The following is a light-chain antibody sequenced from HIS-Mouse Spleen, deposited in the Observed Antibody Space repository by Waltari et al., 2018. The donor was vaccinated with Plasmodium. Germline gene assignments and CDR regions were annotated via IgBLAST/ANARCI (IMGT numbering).Light chain of an antibody. CDR3: SSYTSSSNYV. CDR1: SSDVCGYNY. Sequence: QSALTQPASVSGSPGQSITISCTGTSSDVCGYNYVSWYQQHPGKAPKLMIYDVSNRPSGVSNRFSGSKSGNTASLTISGLQAEDEADYYCSSYTSSSNYVFGTGTKVTVL. CDR2: DVS. V-gene: IGLV2-14*03. J-gene: IGLJ1*01.